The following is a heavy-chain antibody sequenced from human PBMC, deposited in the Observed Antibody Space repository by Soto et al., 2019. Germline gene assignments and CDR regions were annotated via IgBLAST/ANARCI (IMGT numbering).Heavy chain of an antibody. CDR2: IYWDDDK. Sequence: QITLNESGPTPVKPSQTLTLTCTFSGFSLTTSGVGVGWIRPSPGKAPEWLALIYWDDDKRYSPSLKSRLTITKDTSKNQVVLTMADLDPADTATYYCAHRVLRTVFGLVTTTAIYFDFWGQGTPVAVSS. J-gene: IGHJ4*02. CDR1: GFSLTTSGVG. V-gene: IGHV2-5*02. D-gene: IGHD3-3*01. CDR3: AHRVLRTVFGLVTTTAIYFDF.